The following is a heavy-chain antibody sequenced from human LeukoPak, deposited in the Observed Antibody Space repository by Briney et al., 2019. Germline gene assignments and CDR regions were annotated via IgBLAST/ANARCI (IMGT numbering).Heavy chain of an antibody. J-gene: IGHJ4*02. CDR3: AKGYYDILTGYWGHFDY. CDR1: GFTFSSYV. V-gene: IGHV3-23*01. D-gene: IGHD3-9*01. Sequence: PGGSLRLSCAASGFTFSSYVMSWVRQAPGKGLEWVSAISGSGGSTYYADSVKGRFTISRDNSKNTLYLQMNSLRAEDTAVYYCAKGYYDILTGYWGHFDYWGQGTLATVSS. CDR2: ISGSGGST.